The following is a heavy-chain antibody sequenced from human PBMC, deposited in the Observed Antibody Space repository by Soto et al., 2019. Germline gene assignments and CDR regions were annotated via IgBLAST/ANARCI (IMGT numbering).Heavy chain of an antibody. CDR3: AGIRYFDWLFPGNFDY. V-gene: IGHV4-39*01. D-gene: IGHD3-9*01. J-gene: IGHJ4*02. CDR1: GGSISSSSYY. Sequence: PSETLSLTCTVSGGSISSSSYYWGWIRQPPGKGLEWIGSIYYSGSTYYNPSLKRRVTISVDTSKNQFSLKLSSVTAADTAVYYCAGIRYFDWLFPGNFDYWGQGTLVTVSS. CDR2: IYYSGST.